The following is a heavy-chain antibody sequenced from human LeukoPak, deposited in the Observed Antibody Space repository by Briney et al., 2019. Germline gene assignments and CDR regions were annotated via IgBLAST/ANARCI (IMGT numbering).Heavy chain of an antibody. CDR2: IHHSGST. D-gene: IGHD1-26*01. Sequence: PSGTLSLTCAVSGGSISSWVRQPPGKGLEWIGEIHHSGSTNYNPSLKSRVTISLDKSKNQFSLKLNSVTAADTAVYYCARIVGANRDDYYYYMDVWGKGTTVTVSS. CDR3: ARIVGANRDDYYYYMDV. V-gene: IGHV4-4*02. J-gene: IGHJ6*03. CDR1: GGSISS.